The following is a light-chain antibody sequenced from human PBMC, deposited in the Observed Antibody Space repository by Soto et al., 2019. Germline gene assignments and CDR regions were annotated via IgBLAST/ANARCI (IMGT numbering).Light chain of an antibody. J-gene: IGKJ5*01. V-gene: IGKV2-28*01. CDR1: HSLQHSNGYNY. Sequence: DIVMTQSPLSLPVTHGEPASISCSCSHSLQHSNGYNYLDWYFQKPGQSPQLLIHLASNRASGVPVRFSGSGSGTDFTLNISSVEAEDVGLYYCMQGVQMPPITFGQGTRLEIK. CDR3: MQGVQMPPIT. CDR2: LAS.